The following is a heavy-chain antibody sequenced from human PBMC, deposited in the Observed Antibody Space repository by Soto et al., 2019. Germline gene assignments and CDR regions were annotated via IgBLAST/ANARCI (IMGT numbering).Heavy chain of an antibody. CDR1: GFTFSGHW. CDR2: INTDGASS. CDR3: AREAGYCSRTSCYRRAFDT. D-gene: IGHD2-2*01. Sequence: EVQLVESGGDLVQPGGSLRVSCAASGFTFSGHWMHWARQVPGKGLEWVSRINTDGASSAYADSVKGRFTISRDNAKNTLYLQMNGLRADDTAVYYCAREAGYCSRTSCYRRAFDTWGQGTTVTVS. V-gene: IGHV3-74*03. J-gene: IGHJ3*02.